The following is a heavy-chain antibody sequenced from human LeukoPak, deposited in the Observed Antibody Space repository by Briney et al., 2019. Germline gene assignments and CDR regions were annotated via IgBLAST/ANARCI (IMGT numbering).Heavy chain of an antibody. D-gene: IGHD1-26*01. Sequence: ASVKVSCKAPGYTFTGYYMHWVRQAPGQGLELMGLINPNSGGTNYAQKFQGRVTMTRDTSISTAYMELSRLRSDDTAVYYCASLLGGSYWLGAFDIWGQGTMVTVSS. J-gene: IGHJ3*02. CDR3: ASLLGGSYWLGAFDI. CDR1: GYTFTGYY. V-gene: IGHV1-2*02. CDR2: INPNSGGT.